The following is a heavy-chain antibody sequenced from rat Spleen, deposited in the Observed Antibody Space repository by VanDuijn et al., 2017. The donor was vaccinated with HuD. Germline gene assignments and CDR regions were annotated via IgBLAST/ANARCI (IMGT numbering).Heavy chain of an antibody. CDR3: ARVPPFDY. J-gene: IGHJ2*01. CDR2: ITNTGDPT. V-gene: IGHV5-31*01. CDR1: GFTFNNYW. Sequence: EVQLVESGGGLVQPGRSLKLSCVASGFTFNNYWMTWIRQAPGKGLEWVASITNTGDPTYYPDSVKGRFTISRDNAKSTLYLQMDSLRSEDTATYYCARVPPFDYWGQGVMVTVSS.